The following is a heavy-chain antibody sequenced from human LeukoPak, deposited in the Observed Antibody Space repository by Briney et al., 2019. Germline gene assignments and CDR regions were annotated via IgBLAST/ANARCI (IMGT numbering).Heavy chain of an antibody. CDR3: AKVRFVDSSGWTQVLIDY. CDR2: ISYDGSNK. V-gene: IGHV3-30*18. D-gene: IGHD6-19*01. J-gene: IGHJ4*02. CDR1: GFTFSSYG. Sequence: GGSLRLSCAASGFTFSSYGMHWVRQAPGKGLEWVAVISYDGSNKYYADSVKGRFTISRDNSKNTPYLQMNSLRAEDTAVYYCAKVRFVDSSGWTQVLIDYWGQGTLVTVSS.